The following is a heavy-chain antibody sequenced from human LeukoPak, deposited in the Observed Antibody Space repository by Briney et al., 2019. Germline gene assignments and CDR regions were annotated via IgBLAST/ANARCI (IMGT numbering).Heavy chain of an antibody. CDR1: GYTFTSYD. CDR2: MNPNSGNT. V-gene: IGHV1-8*01. CDR3: AREGESGEDFDY. J-gene: IGHJ4*02. D-gene: IGHD3-16*01. Sequence: ASVKVSCKASGYTFTSYDINWVRQATGRGLEWMGWMNPNSGNTDYAQKFQGRVTMTRNTSISTAYMELSSLRSEDTAVYYCAREGESGEDFDYWGQGTLVTVSS.